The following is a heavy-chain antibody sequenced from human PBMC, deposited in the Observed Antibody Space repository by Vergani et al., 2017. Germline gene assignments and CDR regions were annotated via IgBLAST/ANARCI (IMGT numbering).Heavy chain of an antibody. Sequence: VQLVESGGGLVQPGGSLRLSCAASGFTFSSYEMNWVRQAPGKGLEWVAVISYDGSNKYYADSVKGRFTISRDNSKNTLYLQMNSLRAEDTAVYYCARVRVTHFDYWGQGTLVTVSS. CDR1: GFTFSSYE. D-gene: IGHD2-21*02. V-gene: IGHV3-30*03. J-gene: IGHJ4*02. CDR3: ARVRVTHFDY. CDR2: ISYDGSNK.